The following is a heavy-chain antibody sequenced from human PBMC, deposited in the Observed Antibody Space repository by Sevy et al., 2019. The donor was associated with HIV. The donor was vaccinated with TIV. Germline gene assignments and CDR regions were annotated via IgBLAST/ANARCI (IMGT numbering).Heavy chain of an antibody. V-gene: IGHV4-34*01. D-gene: IGHD2-15*01. J-gene: IGHJ4*02. CDR2: ISQSGST. Sequence: SETLSLTCAVSVVSFSDYYWSWIRQPPGKGLEWIGEISQSGSTNYNPSLKSRVIMSLDTSKNQFSLKLTSVTAADTAVYYCARGPLFSPEYCSGGSCPTIDYWGQGTLVTVSS. CDR3: ARGPLFSPEYCSGGSCPTIDY. CDR1: VVSFSDYY.